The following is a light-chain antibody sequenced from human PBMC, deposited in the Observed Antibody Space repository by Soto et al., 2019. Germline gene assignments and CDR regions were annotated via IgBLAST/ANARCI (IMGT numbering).Light chain of an antibody. CDR3: ISYTVSRSYV. V-gene: IGLV2-14*01. CDR1: SSDIGTYDH. CDR2: SVS. Sequence: QSVLTQPASVSGSPGQSITISCSGTSSDIGTYDHVAWFQQFPGKTPKLMIYSVSNRPSGVSYRFSGSKSGNTASLTISGLQAEDEADYYSISYTVSRSYVFGTGTKVTVL. J-gene: IGLJ1*01.